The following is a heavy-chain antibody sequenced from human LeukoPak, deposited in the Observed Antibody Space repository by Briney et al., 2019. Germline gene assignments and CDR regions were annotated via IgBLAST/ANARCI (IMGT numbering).Heavy chain of an antibody. CDR2: IYYSGST. D-gene: IGHD5-12*01. V-gene: IGHV4-59*01. J-gene: IGHJ4*02. CDR3: ARAGYSGYDFDY. Sequence: SETLSLTCTVSGGSISSYYWSWIRQPPGKGLEWIGYIYYSGSTNYNPSLKSRVTISADTSKNQFSLKLSSVTAADSAVYYCARAGYSGYDFDYWGQGTLVTVSS. CDR1: GGSISSYY.